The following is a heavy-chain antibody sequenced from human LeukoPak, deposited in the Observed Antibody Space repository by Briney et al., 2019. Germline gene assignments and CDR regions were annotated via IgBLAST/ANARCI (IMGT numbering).Heavy chain of an antibody. CDR3: ARIAVAGTRPSYYFDY. CDR2: ISYDGSNK. Sequence: GGSLRLSCAASGFTFSSYAMHWVRQAPGKGLEWVAVISYDGSNKYYADSVKGRFTISRDNSKNTLYLQMNSLRAEDTAVYYCARIAVAGTRPSYYFDYWGQGTLVTVSS. V-gene: IGHV3-30-3*01. J-gene: IGHJ4*02. CDR1: GFTFSSYA. D-gene: IGHD6-19*01.